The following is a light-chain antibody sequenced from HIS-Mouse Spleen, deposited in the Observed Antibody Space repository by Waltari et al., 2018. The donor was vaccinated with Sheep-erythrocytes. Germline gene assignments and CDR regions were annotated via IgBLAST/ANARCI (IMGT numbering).Light chain of an antibody. J-gene: IGLJ3*02. CDR1: SSDVGSYNL. CDR2: EGS. CDR3: CSYAGSSTPWV. Sequence: QSALTQPASVSGSPGQSITISCTGTSSDVGSYNLVSWYQQHPGKAPNLRIYEGSKRPSGVSNRFAGSKSGNTASLTISGLQAEDEADYYCCSYAGSSTPWVFGGGTKLTVL. V-gene: IGLV2-23*01.